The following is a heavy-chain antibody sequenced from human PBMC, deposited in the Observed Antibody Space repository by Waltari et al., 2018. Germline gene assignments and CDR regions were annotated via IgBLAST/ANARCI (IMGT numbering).Heavy chain of an antibody. CDR3: ASRWGSSSWSY. CDR2: IIPIFGTA. J-gene: IGHJ4*02. V-gene: IGHV1-69*12. Sequence: QVHLVQSGAEGKKPGSSVTVSCQASAGTFIRSAACWGRQAPGQGLEWMGGIIPIFGTANYAQKFQGRVTITADESTSTAYMELSSLRSEDTAVYYCASRWGSSSWSYWGQGTLVTVSS. CDR1: AGTFIRSA. D-gene: IGHD6-13*01.